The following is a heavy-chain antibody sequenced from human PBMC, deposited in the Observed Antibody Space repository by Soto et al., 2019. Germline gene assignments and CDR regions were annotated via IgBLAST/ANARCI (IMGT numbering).Heavy chain of an antibody. CDR3: ARAPDYDFLCGDEMDV. D-gene: IGHD3-3*01. V-gene: IGHV3-21*01. Sequence: GGSLRLSCAAGGFTFSSYSMNWVRQAPGKGLEWVSSISSSSSYIYYADSVKGRFTIPRDNAKNSLYLQMNSLRAEDTAVYYCARAPDYDFLCGDEMDVWGQGNTVT. J-gene: IGHJ6*02. CDR1: GFTFSSYS. CDR2: ISSSSSYI.